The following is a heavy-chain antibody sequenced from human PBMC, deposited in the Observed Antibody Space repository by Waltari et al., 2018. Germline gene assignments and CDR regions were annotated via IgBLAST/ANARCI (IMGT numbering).Heavy chain of an antibody. CDR3: ARVERGSGWFFDY. Sequence: EVQLVETGGGLIQPGGSLRLSCAASGFTVSSYYMSWVRQAPGKGLQLVSVIYSGGSTYYADSVKGRFTISRDNSKNTLYLQMNSLRAEDTAVYYCARVERGSGWFFDYWGQGTLVTVSS. CDR2: IYSGGST. J-gene: IGHJ4*02. D-gene: IGHD6-19*01. V-gene: IGHV3-53*02. CDR1: GFTVSSYY.